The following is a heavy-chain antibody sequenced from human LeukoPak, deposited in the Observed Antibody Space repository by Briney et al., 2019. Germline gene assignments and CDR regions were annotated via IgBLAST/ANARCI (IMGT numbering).Heavy chain of an antibody. CDR2: VFYSGTT. D-gene: IGHD6-19*01. J-gene: IGHJ4*02. V-gene: IGHV4-59*11. CDR3: ARSTGWHAFT. Sequence: SETLSLTCAVSGGPINSHYWSWIRQPPGKGLEWIGYVFYSGTTNYNSSLKSRVTILVDRSWSQFSLKLRSVTAADTAVYYCARSTGWHAFTWGQGIPVTVSS. CDR1: GGPINSHY.